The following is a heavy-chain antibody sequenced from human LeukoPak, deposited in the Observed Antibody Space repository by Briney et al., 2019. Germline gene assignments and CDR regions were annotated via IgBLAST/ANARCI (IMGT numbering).Heavy chain of an antibody. J-gene: IGHJ4*02. CDR3: ARDLGFTADYYGSGSYYDY. CDR2: INQDGSEK. CDR1: GFTISSYW. Sequence: GGSLRLSCAASGFTISSYWMSWVRQAPGKGLEWEANINQDGSEKYSVDSVKGRFTISRDNATNSLYLQMTSLRAEDTAVYYCARDLGFTADYYGSGSYYDYWGQGTLVTVSS. D-gene: IGHD3-10*01. V-gene: IGHV3-7*01.